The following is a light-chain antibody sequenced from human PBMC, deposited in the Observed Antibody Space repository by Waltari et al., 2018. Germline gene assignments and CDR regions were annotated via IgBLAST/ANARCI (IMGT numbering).Light chain of an antibody. CDR1: SSDIGLYNY. Sequence: QAALTQPHSVSGSPGQSVTISCTGTSSDIGLYNYVSWYQQHPGTAPKLMIYEVSKRPSGVSDRFSGSKSGNTASLTISGLQAEDDTDYYCSSYTGSNTYIFGSGTRLTVL. CDR2: EVS. V-gene: IGLV2-14*01. J-gene: IGLJ1*01. CDR3: SSYTGSNTYI.